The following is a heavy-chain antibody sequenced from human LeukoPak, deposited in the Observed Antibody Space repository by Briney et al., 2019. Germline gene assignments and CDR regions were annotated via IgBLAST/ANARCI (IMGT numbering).Heavy chain of an antibody. V-gene: IGHV4-39*07. CDR3: ARVGYSSGWYHYYYYYMDV. J-gene: IGHJ6*03. CDR1: GGSIRSSSYY. D-gene: IGHD6-19*01. Sequence: SETLSLTCTVSGGSIRSSSYYWGWIRQPPGKGLEWIGSIYYSGSTYYNPSLKSRVTISVDTSKNQFSLKLSSVTAADTAVYYCARVGYSSGWYHYYYYYMDVWGKGTTVTVSS. CDR2: IYYSGST.